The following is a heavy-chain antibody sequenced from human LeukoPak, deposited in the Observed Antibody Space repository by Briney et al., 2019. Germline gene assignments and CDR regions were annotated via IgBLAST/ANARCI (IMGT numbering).Heavy chain of an antibody. Sequence: PGGSLRLSCAASGFTFSDYYMSWLRQAPGKGLEWVSYISSSGSTMYYADSVKGRFTISRDNAKNSLYLQMNRLRAEDTAVYYCSRSLYYWGQGALVTVSS. V-gene: IGHV3-11*04. CDR1: GFTFSDYY. J-gene: IGHJ4*02. CDR2: ISSSGSTM. CDR3: SRSLYY.